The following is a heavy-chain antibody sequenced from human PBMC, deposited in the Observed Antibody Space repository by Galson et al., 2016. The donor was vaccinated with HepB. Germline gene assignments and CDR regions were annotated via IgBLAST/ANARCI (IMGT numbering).Heavy chain of an antibody. Sequence: SETLSLTCSVSGGSISSHFWSWIRQPPGKGLEWIGYMYNSGRTKYIPSLKSRVTITAGTSKNQFSLKVSSVTAADAAVYYCARLTTGDSSFDYWGQGTLVTVSS. D-gene: IGHD7-27*01. CDR2: MYNSGRT. CDR3: ARLTTGDSSFDY. CDR1: GGSISSHF. J-gene: IGHJ4*02. V-gene: IGHV4-59*11.